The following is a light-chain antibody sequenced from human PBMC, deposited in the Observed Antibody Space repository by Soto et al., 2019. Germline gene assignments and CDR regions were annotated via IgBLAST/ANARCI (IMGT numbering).Light chain of an antibody. J-gene: IGLJ1*01. CDR2: DVN. Sequence: QSALTQPRSVSGSPGQSVTISCTGTSSDVGNYNSVSWYQHHPGKAPKLMIYDVNKWPSGVPDRFSGSKSGNTASLTISGLQAEDEADYCCCSYIGSYSYVFGTGTKVTVL. V-gene: IGLV2-11*01. CDR1: SSDVGNYNS. CDR3: CSYIGSYSYV.